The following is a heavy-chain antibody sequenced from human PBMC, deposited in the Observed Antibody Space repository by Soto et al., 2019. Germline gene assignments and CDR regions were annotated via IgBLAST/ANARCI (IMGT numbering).Heavy chain of an antibody. Sequence: ASVKVSCKASGYTFTSYYMHWVRQAPGQGLEWMGIINPSGGSTSYAQKFQGRVTMTRETSTSTVYMELSSLRSEDTAVYYCAKKGSSRAEYFQHWGQGTLVTVSS. CDR3: AKKGSSRAEYFQH. V-gene: IGHV1-46*01. CDR2: INPSGGST. D-gene: IGHD6-6*01. CDR1: GYTFTSYY. J-gene: IGHJ1*01.